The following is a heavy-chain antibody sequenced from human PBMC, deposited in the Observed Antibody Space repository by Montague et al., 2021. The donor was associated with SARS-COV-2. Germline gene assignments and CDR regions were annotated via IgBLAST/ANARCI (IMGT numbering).Heavy chain of an antibody. D-gene: IGHD5-18*01. CDR1: GASVSSGSHY. J-gene: IGHJ4*02. Sequence: SETLSLTCTVSGASVSSGSHYWIWIRQPPGKGLEFIGYIYYRGSSKYNPSLKSRVTISVDTSTNQVSLKVSSVTAADSAVYFCARGAGYSYGVDYWGQGTLVTVSS. CDR2: IYYRGSS. V-gene: IGHV4-61*01. CDR3: ARGAGYSYGVDY.